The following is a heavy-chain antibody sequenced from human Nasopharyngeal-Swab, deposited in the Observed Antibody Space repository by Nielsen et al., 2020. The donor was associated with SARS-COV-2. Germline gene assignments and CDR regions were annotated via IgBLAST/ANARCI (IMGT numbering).Heavy chain of an antibody. Sequence: GGSLRLSCAPSGFTFSDYWMHWVRQAPDKGLVWVSRINPAGSTTDYEDSVRGRFTISRDNAKNTLYLQMNSLTVEDSAVYFCTRAGSYRFDYWGQGTLVTVSS. CDR1: GFTFSDYW. V-gene: IGHV3-74*01. J-gene: IGHJ4*02. D-gene: IGHD1-26*01. CDR2: INPAGSTT. CDR3: TRAGSYRFDY.